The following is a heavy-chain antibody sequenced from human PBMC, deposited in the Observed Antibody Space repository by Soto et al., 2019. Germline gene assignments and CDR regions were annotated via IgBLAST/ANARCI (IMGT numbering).Heavy chain of an antibody. V-gene: IGHV5-51*01. J-gene: IGHJ6*02. CDR3: ARALSGYYDSNGYLRVWGMDV. Sequence: GESLKISCKGSGNSFTSYWIGWVRQMPGKGLEWMGIINPGDSDTRHSPSFQGQVTISVDKSISTAYLQWRTLKASDTAMYYCARALSGYYDSNGYLRVWGMDVWGQGTTVTVSS. CDR2: INPGDSDT. CDR1: GNSFTSYW. D-gene: IGHD3-22*01.